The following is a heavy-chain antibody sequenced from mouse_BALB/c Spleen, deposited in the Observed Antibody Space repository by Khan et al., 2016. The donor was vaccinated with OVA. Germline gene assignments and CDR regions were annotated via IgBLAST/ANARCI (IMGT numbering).Heavy chain of an antibody. Sequence: QVQLQQSGAELAKHGASVKMSCKASGYTFINYWILWVKQRPGQGLEWIGYINPSTGYTEYNQNFKDKATLTADKSSSTAYMQLSSLTSEDSAVYYCARRGLRWDLDYWGQGTTLTVSS. D-gene: IGHD1-1*01. CDR2: INPSTGYT. CDR1: GYTFINYW. V-gene: IGHV1-7*01. J-gene: IGHJ2*01. CDR3: ARRGLRWDLDY.